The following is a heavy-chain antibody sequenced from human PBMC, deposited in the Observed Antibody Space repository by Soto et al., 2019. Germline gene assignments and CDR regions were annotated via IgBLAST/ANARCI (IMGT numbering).Heavy chain of an antibody. D-gene: IGHD3-3*01. V-gene: IGHV4-30-4*01. CDR1: GGSISSGDYY. CDR2: IYYSGST. CDR3: ARFYDFWSGYPIDY. J-gene: IGHJ4*02. Sequence: PSETLSLTCTVSGGSISSGDYYWSWIRQPPGKGLEWIGYIYYSGSTYYNPSLKSRVTISVDTSKNQFSLKLSSVTAADTAVYYCARFYDFWSGYPIDYWGKGTLVTVSS.